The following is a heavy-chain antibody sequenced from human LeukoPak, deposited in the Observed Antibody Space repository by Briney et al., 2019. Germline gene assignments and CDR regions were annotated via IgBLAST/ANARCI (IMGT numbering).Heavy chain of an antibody. Sequence: GGSLRLSCAASGFIFSTYLMHWVRQAPGKGLVWVSLINSDGSTTRHADSVKGRFTISRDNAKNTLYLQMNSLRAEDSALYYCARGGSGWFHGMDVWGQGTAVTVSS. J-gene: IGHJ6*02. CDR1: GFIFSTYL. CDR3: ARGGSGWFHGMDV. V-gene: IGHV3-74*01. D-gene: IGHD6-19*01. CDR2: INSDGSTT.